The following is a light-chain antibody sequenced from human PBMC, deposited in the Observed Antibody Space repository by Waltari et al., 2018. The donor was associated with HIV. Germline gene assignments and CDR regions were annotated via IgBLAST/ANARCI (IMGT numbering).Light chain of an antibody. Sequence: QSVLPQPPSVSGPPGQKVPTSFSASNSDIGTTTLNWYQQFPGGAPKSVAYRSQQRPSGVPDRFSGSKSGTSASLAINGVQTEDEATYYCSTWDDTLHVVFGGGTKLTVL. CDR3: STWDDTLHVV. CDR1: NSDIGTTT. J-gene: IGLJ3*02. V-gene: IGLV1-44*01. CDR2: RSQ.